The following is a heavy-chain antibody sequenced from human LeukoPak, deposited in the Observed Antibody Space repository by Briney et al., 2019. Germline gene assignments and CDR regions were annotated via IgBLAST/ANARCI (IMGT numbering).Heavy chain of an antibody. CDR2: IYSGGST. J-gene: IGHJ4*02. Sequence: PGGTLRLSCAASGFTVSSNYMSWVRQAPGKGLEWVSVIYSGGSTYYADSVKGRFTISRDNSKNTLYLQMNSLRAEDTAVYYCAKDLTLGSSSGEVFDYWGQGTLATVSS. CDR3: AKDLTLGSSSGEVFDY. CDR1: GFTVSSNY. D-gene: IGHD6-6*01. V-gene: IGHV3-66*01.